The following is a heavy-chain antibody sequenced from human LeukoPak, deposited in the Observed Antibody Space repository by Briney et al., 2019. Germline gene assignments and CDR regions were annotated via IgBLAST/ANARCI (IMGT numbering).Heavy chain of an antibody. J-gene: IGHJ3*02. CDR2: ISSSGSTI. V-gene: IGHV3-11*01. CDR3: ARGLWIQLSAFDI. D-gene: IGHD5-18*01. Sequence: GGSLRPSCAASGFTFSDYYMSWIRQAPGKGLEWVSYISSSGSTIYYADSVKGRFTISRDNAKNSLYLQMNSLRAEDTAVYYCARGLWIQLSAFDIWGQGTMVTVSS. CDR1: GFTFSDYY.